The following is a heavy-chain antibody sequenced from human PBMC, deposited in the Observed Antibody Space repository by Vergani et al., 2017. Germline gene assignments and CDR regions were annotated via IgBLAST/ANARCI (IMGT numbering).Heavy chain of an antibody. CDR2: ISSSSSTI. J-gene: IGHJ6*02. V-gene: IGHV3-48*01. CDR3: ARVSSGRNSPHYCYGGMDV. D-gene: IGHD3-10*02. Sequence: EVQLVESGGGLVQPGGSLRLSCAASGFTFSSYSMNWVRQAPGKGLEWVSYISSSSSTIYYADSVKGRFTISRDNAKNSLYLQMNSLRAEDTAVYYTARVSSGRNSPHYCYGGMDVWGQGTMVTVSS. CDR1: GFTFSSYS.